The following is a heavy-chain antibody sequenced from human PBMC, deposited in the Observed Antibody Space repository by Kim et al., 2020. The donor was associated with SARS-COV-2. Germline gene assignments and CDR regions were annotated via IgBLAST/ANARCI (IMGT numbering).Heavy chain of an antibody. Sequence: SETLSLTCAVSGGSISSSNWWSWVRQPPGKGLEWIGEIYHSGSTNYNPSLKSRVTISVDKSKNQFSLKLSSVTAADTAVYYCARAVSSWYKNWFDPWGQGTLVSVSS. CDR1: GGSISSSNW. D-gene: IGHD6-13*01. V-gene: IGHV4-4*02. CDR2: IYHSGST. J-gene: IGHJ5*02. CDR3: ARAVSSWYKNWFDP.